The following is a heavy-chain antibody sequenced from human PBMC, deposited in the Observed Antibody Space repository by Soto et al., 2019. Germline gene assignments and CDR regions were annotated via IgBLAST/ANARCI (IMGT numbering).Heavy chain of an antibody. V-gene: IGHV3-48*03. D-gene: IGHD4-4*01. CDR2: ISSSGSTI. CDR3: ARKSSPKVSCLDY. CDR1: GFTFSSYE. J-gene: IGHJ4*02. Sequence: PGGSLRLSCAASGFTFSSYEMNWVRQAPGKGLEWVSYISSSGSTIYYADSVKGRFTISRDNAKNSLYLQMNSLRAEDTAVYYCARKSSPKVSCLDYWGQGTLVTVSS.